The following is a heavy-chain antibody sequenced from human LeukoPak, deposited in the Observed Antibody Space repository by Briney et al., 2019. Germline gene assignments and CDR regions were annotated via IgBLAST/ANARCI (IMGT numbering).Heavy chain of an antibody. CDR3: ARSRALIAAAGIFNY. CDR2: IYYSGST. J-gene: IGHJ4*02. Sequence: SETLSLTCTVSGGSISSSSYYWGWIRQPPGKGLEWIGSIYYSGSTYYNPSLKSRVTISVDTSKNQFSLKLSSVTAADTAVYYCARSRALIAAAGIFNYWGQGTLVTVSS. D-gene: IGHD6-13*01. CDR1: GGSISSSSYY. V-gene: IGHV4-39*01.